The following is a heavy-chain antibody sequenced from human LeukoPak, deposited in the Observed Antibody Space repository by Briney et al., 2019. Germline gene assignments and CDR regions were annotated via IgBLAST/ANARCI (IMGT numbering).Heavy chain of an antibody. CDR3: ARYIVSYPHDAFDI. CDR1: SESFSGYF. Sequence: SETLSLTCAIYSESFSGYFWSWIRQPPGKGLEWIGEINYSGSTNYNPSLKSRVTISVDTSKKQFSLKLSSVTAADTAFYYCARYIVSYPHDAFDIWGQGTMVTVSS. V-gene: IGHV4-34*01. CDR2: INYSGST. D-gene: IGHD1-26*01. J-gene: IGHJ3*02.